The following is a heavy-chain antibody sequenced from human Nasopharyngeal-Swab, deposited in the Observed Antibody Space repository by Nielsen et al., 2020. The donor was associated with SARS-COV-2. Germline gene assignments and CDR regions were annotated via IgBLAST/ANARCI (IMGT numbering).Heavy chain of an antibody. Sequence: ASVKVSCKGSGFTFTSYGISWVRQAPGQGLEWMGWISAYNGNTNYAQKLQGRVTMTTDTSTSTAYMELRSLRSDDTAVYYCARELYDEDDVYYDSSGYSSWGQGTLVTVSS. V-gene: IGHV1-18*01. CDR3: ARELYDEDDVYYDSSGYSS. J-gene: IGHJ4*02. CDR1: GFTFTSYG. CDR2: ISAYNGNT. D-gene: IGHD3-22*01.